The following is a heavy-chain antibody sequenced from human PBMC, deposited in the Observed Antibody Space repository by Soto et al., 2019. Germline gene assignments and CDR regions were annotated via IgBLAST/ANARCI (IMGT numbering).Heavy chain of an antibody. CDR1: GCSISSSSYY. CDR2: IYYSGST. D-gene: IGHD2-15*01. V-gene: IGHV4-39*01. J-gene: IGHJ4*02. Sequence: SETLSLTCTFSGCSISSSSYYLGWIRQPPGKGLEWIGSIYYSGSTYYNPSLKSRVTISVDTSKNQFSLKLSSVTAADTAVYSCPRLCLGGSCYSGSLDYWGLVTLVTVSS. CDR3: PRLCLGGSCYSGSLDY.